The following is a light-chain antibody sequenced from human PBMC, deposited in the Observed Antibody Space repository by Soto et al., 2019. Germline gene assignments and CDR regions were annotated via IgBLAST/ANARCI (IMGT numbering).Light chain of an antibody. V-gene: IGKV1-5*01. J-gene: IGKJ2*01. CDR3: QQYNPHTLYT. CDR1: QGSC. CDR2: ADS. Sequence: DIQMTQSPSTLSASVGDRVTITCRASQGSCLAWYQQKPGKAPKLLIFADSKLETGVPSRFSGSGSGTEFTLTISSLQPDDFATYYCQQYNPHTLYTFGQGTKLEIK.